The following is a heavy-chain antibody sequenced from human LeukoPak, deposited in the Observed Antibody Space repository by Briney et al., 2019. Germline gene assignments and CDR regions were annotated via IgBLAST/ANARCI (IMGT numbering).Heavy chain of an antibody. CDR1: GGSFSDYH. CDR3: AGGTGTTKGAFDI. D-gene: IGHD1-1*01. V-gene: IGHV4-34*01. J-gene: IGHJ3*02. CDR2: INHSGST. Sequence: SETLSLTCGVFGGSFSDYHWTWIRQSPGKGLEWIGEINHSGSTNYNPSLKSRVTISVDTSKNQFSLKLSSVTAADTAVYYCAGGTGTTKGAFDIWGQGTMVTVSS.